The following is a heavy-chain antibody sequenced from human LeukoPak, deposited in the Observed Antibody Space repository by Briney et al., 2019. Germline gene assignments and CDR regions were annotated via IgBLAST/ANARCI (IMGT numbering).Heavy chain of an antibody. CDR1: GYTFTTSW. CDR3: AKPGYSASFEL. J-gene: IGHJ3*01. Sequence: GESLKISCQASGYTFTTSWIGWVSQLPGTRLEWMAIIYPSDSDTRYNPSFQGQVTISADKSINTAYLSWSSLKASDSAIYYCAKPGYSASFELWGQGTTVTVSS. CDR2: IYPSDSDT. V-gene: IGHV5-51*01. D-gene: IGHD5-12*01.